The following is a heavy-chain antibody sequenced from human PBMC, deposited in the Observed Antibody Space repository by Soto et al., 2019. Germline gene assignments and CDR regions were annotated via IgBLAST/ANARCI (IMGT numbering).Heavy chain of an antibody. J-gene: IGHJ6*02. D-gene: IGHD5-18*01. V-gene: IGHV3-21*01. CDR1: GFTFSSYS. CDR3: ASGYSDYYYGMDV. Sequence: EVQLVESGGGLVKPGGSLRLSCAASGFTFSSYSMNWVRQAPGKGLEWVSSISSSSSYIYYADSVKGRFTISRDNAKNSLYLQMNSLRAEDTAVYYCASGYSDYYYGMDVWGQGTTVTVSS. CDR2: ISSSSSYI.